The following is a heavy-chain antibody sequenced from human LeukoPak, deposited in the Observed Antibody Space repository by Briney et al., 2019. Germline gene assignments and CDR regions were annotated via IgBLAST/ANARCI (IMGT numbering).Heavy chain of an antibody. CDR1: GYTFTGYY. Sequence: ASVKVSCKASGYTFTGYYMHWVRQAPGQGLEWMGWINPNSGGTNYARKFQGWVTMTRDTSISTAYMELSRLRSDDTAVYYCARVRKSRYDSSGYLDYWGQGTLVTVSS. CDR3: ARVRKSRYDSSGYLDY. CDR2: INPNSGGT. J-gene: IGHJ4*02. V-gene: IGHV1-2*04. D-gene: IGHD3-22*01.